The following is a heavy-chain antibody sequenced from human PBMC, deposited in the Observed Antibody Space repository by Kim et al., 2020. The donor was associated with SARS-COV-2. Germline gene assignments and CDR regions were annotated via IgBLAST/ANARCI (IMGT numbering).Heavy chain of an antibody. V-gene: IGHV3-30-3*01. Sequence: GGSLRLSCAASGFTFSSYAMHWVRQAPGKGLEWVAVISYDGSNKYYADSVKGRFTISRDNSKNTLYPQMNSLRAEDTAVYYCARGGKGSYYYGMDVWGQGTTVTVSS. D-gene: IGHD5-12*01. CDR1: GFTFSSYA. CDR3: ARGGKGSYYYGMDV. CDR2: ISYDGSNK. J-gene: IGHJ6*02.